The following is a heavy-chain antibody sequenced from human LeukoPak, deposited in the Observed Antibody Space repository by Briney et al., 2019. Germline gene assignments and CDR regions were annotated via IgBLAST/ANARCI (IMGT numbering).Heavy chain of an antibody. CDR3: ARDYGGNSGDDWFDP. CDR2: IKQDGSEK. V-gene: IGHV3-7*01. D-gene: IGHD4-23*01. Sequence: GGSLRLSCAASGFTFSSYWMSWVRQAPGKGLEWLANIKQDGSEKYYVDSVKGRFTISRDNSKNSLYLQMNSLRVEDTAVYYCARDYGGNSGDDWFDPWGQGTLVTVSS. CDR1: GFTFSSYW. J-gene: IGHJ5*02.